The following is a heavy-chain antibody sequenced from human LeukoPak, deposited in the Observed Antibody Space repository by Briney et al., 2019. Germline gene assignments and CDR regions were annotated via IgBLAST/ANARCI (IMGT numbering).Heavy chain of an antibody. J-gene: IGHJ6*03. CDR1: GGSISSYY. CDR3: ARVRGSYYYYYMDV. D-gene: IGHD1-26*01. CDR2: IYYSGST. V-gene: IGHV4-59*01. Sequence: SETLSLTCTVSGGSISSYYWSWLRQPPGKGLEWIGYIYYSGSTNYNPSLKSRVTISVDTSKNQFSLKLSSVTAADTAVYYCARVRGSYYYYYMDVWGKGTTVTVSS.